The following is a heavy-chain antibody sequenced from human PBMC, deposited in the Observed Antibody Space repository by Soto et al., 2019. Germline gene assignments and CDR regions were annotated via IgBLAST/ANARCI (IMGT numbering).Heavy chain of an antibody. D-gene: IGHD4-17*01. CDR2: ISAYNGNT. CDR1: GYTFTSYG. V-gene: IGHV1-18*01. CDR3: ARVKTTLTISIYYFDY. J-gene: IGHJ4*02. Sequence: ASVKVSCKASGYTFTSYGISWVRQAPGQGLEWMGWISAYNGNTNYAQKLQGRVTMTTDTSTSTAYMELRSLRSDDTAVYYCARVKTTLTISIYYFDYWGQGTLVTVSS.